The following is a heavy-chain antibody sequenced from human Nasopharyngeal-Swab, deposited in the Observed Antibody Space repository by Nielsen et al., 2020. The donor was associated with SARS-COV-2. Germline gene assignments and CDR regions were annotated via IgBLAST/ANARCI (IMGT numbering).Heavy chain of an antibody. V-gene: IGHV3-48*02. D-gene: IGHD3-9*01. CDR2: ISSSSSTI. CDR3: ARDGLTYYDILTGYSWFDP. J-gene: IGHJ5*02. Sequence: SLKISCAASGFTFSSYSMNWVRQAPGKGLEWVSYISSSSSTIYYADSVKGRFTISRDNAKNSLYLQMNSLRDEDTAVYYCARDGLTYYDILTGYSWFDPWGQGTLVTVSS. CDR1: GFTFSSYS.